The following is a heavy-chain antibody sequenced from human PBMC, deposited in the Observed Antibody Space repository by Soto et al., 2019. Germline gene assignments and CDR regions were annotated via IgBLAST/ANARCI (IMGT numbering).Heavy chain of an antibody. J-gene: IGHJ4*02. CDR2: INAGNGNT. CDR3: TRDLVGWSDY. D-gene: IGHD2-15*01. Sequence: VRQAPGQRLEWMGWINAGNGNTKYSQKFQGRVTITRDTSASTAYMELSSLRSEDTAVYYGTRDLVGWSDYLGQGTLVTVSS. V-gene: IGHV1-3*01.